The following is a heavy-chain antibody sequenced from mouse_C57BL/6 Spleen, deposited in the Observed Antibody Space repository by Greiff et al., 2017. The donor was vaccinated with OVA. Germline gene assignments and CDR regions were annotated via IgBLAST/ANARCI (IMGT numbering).Heavy chain of an antibody. J-gene: IGHJ4*01. CDR2: INPNNGGT. D-gene: IGHD2-10*02. CDR1: GYTFTDSY. V-gene: IGHV1-22*01. CDR3: ARFQYCNFYALDY. Sequence: DVQLQESGSELVKPGASVKMSCKASGYTFTDSYMHWVKQSHGKSLEWIGYINPNNGGTSSNQKFKGKATLTVDKSSSTAYMELRSLTSEDSAIYYCARFQYCNFYALDYWGQGTSVTVSS.